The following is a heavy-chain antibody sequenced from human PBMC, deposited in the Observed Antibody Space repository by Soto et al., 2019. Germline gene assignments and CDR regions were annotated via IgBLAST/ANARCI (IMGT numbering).Heavy chain of an antibody. Sequence: LSLTRTVSGGSISSGDYYWSWIRQPPGKGLEWIGYIYYSGSTYYNPSLKSRVTISVDTSKNQFSLKLSSVTAADTAVYYCARIDSSGYYGEYYYGMDVWGQGTTVTVSS. CDR2: IYYSGST. CDR1: GGSISSGDYY. D-gene: IGHD3-22*01. J-gene: IGHJ6*02. V-gene: IGHV4-30-4*01. CDR3: ARIDSSGYYGEYYYGMDV.